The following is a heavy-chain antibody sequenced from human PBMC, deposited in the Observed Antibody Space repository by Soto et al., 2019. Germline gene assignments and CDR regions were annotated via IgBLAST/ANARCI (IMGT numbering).Heavy chain of an antibody. Sequence: QVQLVESGGGVVQPGRSLRLSCAASGFTFSSYGMHWVRQAPGKGLEWVAVIWYDGSNKYYADSVKGRFTISRDNSKNTLYLQMNSLRAEDTAVYYCARSFIGYGMDVWGQGTTVTVSS. D-gene: IGHD2-15*01. CDR3: ARSFIGYGMDV. V-gene: IGHV3-33*01. CDR2: IWYDGSNK. J-gene: IGHJ6*02. CDR1: GFTFSSYG.